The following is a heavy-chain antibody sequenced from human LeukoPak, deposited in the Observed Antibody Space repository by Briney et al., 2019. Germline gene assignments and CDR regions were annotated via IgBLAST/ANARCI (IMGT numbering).Heavy chain of an antibody. V-gene: IGHV1-18*01. CDR1: GYTFTSYG. J-gene: IGHJ4*02. CDR2: ISAYNGNT. Sequence: ASVKVSCKASGYTFTSYGISWVRQAPGQGLEWMGWISAYNGNTNYAQKLQGRVTMTTDTSTSTAYMELRSLRSEDTAVYYCASLRGAYGSGDYFDYWGQGTLVTVSS. D-gene: IGHD5-12*01. CDR3: ASLRGAYGSGDYFDY.